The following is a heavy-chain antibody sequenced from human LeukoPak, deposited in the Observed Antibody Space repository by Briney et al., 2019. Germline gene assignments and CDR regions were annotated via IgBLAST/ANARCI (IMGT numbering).Heavy chain of an antibody. CDR2: IYYSGST. Sequence: PSETLSLTCTVSGGSISSSSYYWGWIRQPPGKGLEWIGSIYYSGSTYYNPSLKSRVTISVDTSKNQFSLKLSSVTAADTAVYYCASIVGATGGGDYWGQGTLVTVSS. V-gene: IGHV4-39*01. CDR1: GGSISSSSYY. CDR3: ASIVGATGGGDY. D-gene: IGHD1-26*01. J-gene: IGHJ4*02.